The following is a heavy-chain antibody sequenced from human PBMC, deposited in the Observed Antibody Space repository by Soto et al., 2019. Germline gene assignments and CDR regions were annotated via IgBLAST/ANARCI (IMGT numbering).Heavy chain of an antibody. Sequence: PSETLSLTCTVSGCSISSYYWSWIRQPPGKGLEWIGYIYYSGSTNYNPSLKSRVTISVDTSKNQFSLKLSSVTAADTAVDYCARGSYDSSGYYYYYWGQGTLVTVSS. CDR2: IYYSGST. CDR1: GCSISSYY. CDR3: ARGSYDSSGYYYYY. V-gene: IGHV4-59*01. J-gene: IGHJ4*02. D-gene: IGHD3-22*01.